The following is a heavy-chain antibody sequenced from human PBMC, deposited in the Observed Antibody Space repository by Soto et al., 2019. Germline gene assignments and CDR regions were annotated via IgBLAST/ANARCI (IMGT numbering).Heavy chain of an antibody. CDR1: GGSISSYY. V-gene: IGHV4-4*07. D-gene: IGHD5-18*01. CDR2: IYTSGST. J-gene: IGHJ6*02. Sequence: SETLSLTCTVSGGSISSYYWSWIRQPAGKGLEWIGRIYTSGSTNYNPSLKSRVTMSVDTSKNQFSLKLSSVTAADTAVYYCARSSRGYRGYYYYGMDVWGQGTTVTVSS. CDR3: ARSSRGYRGYYYYGMDV.